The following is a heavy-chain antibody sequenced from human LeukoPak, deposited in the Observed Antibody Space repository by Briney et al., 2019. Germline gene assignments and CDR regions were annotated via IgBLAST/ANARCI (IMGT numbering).Heavy chain of an antibody. J-gene: IGHJ5*02. V-gene: IGHV4-59*01. D-gene: IGHD1-7*01. CDR3: AREELRRGNWFDP. CDR2: IYYSGST. Sequence: SETLSLTCTVSGGSISSYCWSWIRQPPGKGLEWIGYIYYSGSTNYNPSLKSRVTISVDTSKNQFSLKLSSVTAADTAVYYCAREELRRGNWFDPWGQGTLVTVSS. CDR1: GGSISSYC.